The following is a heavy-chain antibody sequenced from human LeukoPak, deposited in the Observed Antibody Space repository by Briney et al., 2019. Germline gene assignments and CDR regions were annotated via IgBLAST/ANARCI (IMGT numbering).Heavy chain of an antibody. CDR1: GYTFTSYD. CDR2: MNPNSGNT. CDR3: ARGYSGYVIYYYYYYMDV. D-gene: IGHD5-12*01. Sequence: ASVKVSCKASGYTFTSYDINWVRQATGQGLEWMGWMNPNSGNTGYAQKFQGRVTMTRNTSISTAYMELSSLRSEDTAVYYCARGYSGYVIYYYYYYMDVWGKGTTVTISS. V-gene: IGHV1-8*01. J-gene: IGHJ6*03.